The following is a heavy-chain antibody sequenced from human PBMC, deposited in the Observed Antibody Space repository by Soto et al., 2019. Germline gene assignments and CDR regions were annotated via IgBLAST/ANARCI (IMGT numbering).Heavy chain of an antibody. D-gene: IGHD1-26*01. CDR3: APSGSYYPPDY. J-gene: IGHJ4*02. CDR2: IKPDGSAT. Sequence: EVQLVESGGGLVQPGGSLRLSCAVSGFTFGSYWMNWVRLIPGKGLEWVAYIKPDGSATYYVDSVKGRFTISRDNAKNSLYLQMNSLRAEDTAVYYCAPSGSYYPPDYWGQGTLVTVSS. CDR1: GFTFGSYW. V-gene: IGHV3-7*01.